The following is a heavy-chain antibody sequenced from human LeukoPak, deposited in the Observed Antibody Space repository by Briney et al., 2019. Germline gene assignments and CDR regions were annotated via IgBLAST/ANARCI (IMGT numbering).Heavy chain of an antibody. J-gene: IGHJ4*02. CDR1: GFTFGGYG. V-gene: IGHV3-30*18. CDR2: ISYDESNK. Sequence: GGSLRLSCAASGFTFGGYGMHWVRQAPGKGLEWVAVISYDESNKNYADSVKGRFTISRDNSKNTLSLQMNSLRAEDTAVYYCAKDMEQISGLDYWGQGTLVTVSS. D-gene: IGHD1-26*01. CDR3: AKDMEQISGLDY.